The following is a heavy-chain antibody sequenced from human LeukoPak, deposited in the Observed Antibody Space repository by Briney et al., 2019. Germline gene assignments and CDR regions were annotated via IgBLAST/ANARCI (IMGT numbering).Heavy chain of an antibody. Sequence: SETLSLTCTVSGGSISGGFYYWSWIRQPAGKGLEWIGRIYTSGSTNYNPSLKSRVTISVDSSKNQFSLKLTSVTAADTAVYYCARGSGTRYDFWSGYQAYYFDYWGQGTLVTVSS. D-gene: IGHD3-3*01. CDR1: GGSISGGFYY. J-gene: IGHJ4*02. V-gene: IGHV4-61*02. CDR3: ARGSGTRYDFWSGYQAYYFDY. CDR2: IYTSGST.